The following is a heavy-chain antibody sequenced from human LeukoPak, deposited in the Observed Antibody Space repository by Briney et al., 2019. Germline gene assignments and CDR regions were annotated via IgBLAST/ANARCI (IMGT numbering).Heavy chain of an antibody. Sequence: GGSLRLSCAASGFTFRNYWMSWVRQAPGTGLEWVANIKQDGSDRNYVTSVRGRFTISGDNAESSLYLQMNSLRVEDTAVYYCVRNLAVAGTCFDSWGQGTLVTVSS. CDR2: IKQDGSDR. D-gene: IGHD6-19*01. J-gene: IGHJ4*02. V-gene: IGHV3-7*03. CDR1: GFTFRNYW. CDR3: VRNLAVAGTCFDS.